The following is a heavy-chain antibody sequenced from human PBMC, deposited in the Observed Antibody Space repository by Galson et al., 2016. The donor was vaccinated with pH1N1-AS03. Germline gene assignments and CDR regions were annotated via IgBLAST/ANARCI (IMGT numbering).Heavy chain of an antibody. CDR1: GYTFTGFY. V-gene: IGHV1-2*04. D-gene: IGHD2/OR15-2a*01. CDR3: ARGPRGTCTSTTCATAYYFGMDV. J-gene: IGHJ6*02. CDR2: IDPNSGVT. Sequence: SVKVSCKASGYTFTGFYVHWVRQAPGQGLEWMGWIDPNSGVTNYAQKFQAWVTMNRDTSSTTAYMEVSGLKSDDTAVYYCARGPRGTCTSTTCATAYYFGMDVWGQGTTVIVSS.